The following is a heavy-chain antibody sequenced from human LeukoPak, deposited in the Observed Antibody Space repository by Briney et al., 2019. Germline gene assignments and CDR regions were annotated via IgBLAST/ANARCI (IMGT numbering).Heavy chain of an antibody. V-gene: IGHV4-30-4*07. CDR2: IYYSGST. CDR1: GVSISSGGYS. D-gene: IGHD5-18*01. Sequence: PSETLSLTCAVSGVSISSGGYSWRWIRQPPGKGLEWIGYIYYSGSTYYNPSLKSRVTISVDTSKNQFSLKLSSVTAADTAVYYCASPTSESGSLWTPFDYWGQGTLVTVSS. CDR3: ASPTSESGSLWTPFDY. J-gene: IGHJ4*02.